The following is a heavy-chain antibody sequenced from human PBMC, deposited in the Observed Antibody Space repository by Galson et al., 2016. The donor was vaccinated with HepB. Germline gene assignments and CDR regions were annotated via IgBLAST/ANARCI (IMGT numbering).Heavy chain of an antibody. D-gene: IGHD6-13*01. CDR2: KGDSGGST. J-gene: IGHJ1*01. Sequence: SLRLSCAASGFTLSNSAMSWVRQAPGKGLDGVSAKGDSGGSTYYADSVKGRFTISRDNSKNTLYLQMNSLGAEDTAIYYCAVRYSSIWYFQHWGRGTLVSVSS. CDR1: GFTLSNSA. V-gene: IGHV3-23*01. CDR3: AVRYSSIWYFQH.